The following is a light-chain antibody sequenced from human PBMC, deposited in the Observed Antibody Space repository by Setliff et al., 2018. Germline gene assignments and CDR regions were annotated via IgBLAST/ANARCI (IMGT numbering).Light chain of an antibody. CDR1: GSDIGASTY. Sequence: QPASVSGSPGQSITISCTGTGSDIGASTYVSWYQQHPGKAPKLLIFGVSNRPSGVSNRFSASKSGNTASLAISGLQAEDEADYYCSSYTTDSTLVFGGGTKVTVL. CDR3: SSYTTDSTLV. J-gene: IGLJ3*02. CDR2: GVS. V-gene: IGLV2-14*03.